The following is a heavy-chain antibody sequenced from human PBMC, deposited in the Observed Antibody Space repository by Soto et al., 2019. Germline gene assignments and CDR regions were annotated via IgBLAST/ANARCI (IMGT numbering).Heavy chain of an antibody. Sequence: QVKLVQSGAEVTKPGASVKVSCKASGYTFTTYDINWVRQATGQGLEWLGWMSPNSGATGYAQKFQGRVTMTRDTSIITAYMELSNLRSEDAAMYFCARGVDAGVDVWGQGTTVTVSS. CDR3: ARGVDAGVDV. CDR1: GYTFTTYD. V-gene: IGHV1-8*01. J-gene: IGHJ6*02. CDR2: MSPNSGAT. D-gene: IGHD1-1*01.